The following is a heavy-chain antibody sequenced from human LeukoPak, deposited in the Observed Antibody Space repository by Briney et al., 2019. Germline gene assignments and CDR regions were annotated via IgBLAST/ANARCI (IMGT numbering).Heavy chain of an antibody. V-gene: IGHV4-34*01. CDR3: ARESITIFGVVIGFDP. CDR2: INHSGST. J-gene: IGHJ5*02. Sequence: PSETLSLTCAVYGGSFSGYYWSWIRQPPGKGLEWIGEINHSGSTNYNPSLKSRVTISVDTSKNQFSLKLSSVTAADTAVYYCARESITIFGVVIGFDPWGQGTLVTVSS. CDR1: GGSFSGYY. D-gene: IGHD3-3*01.